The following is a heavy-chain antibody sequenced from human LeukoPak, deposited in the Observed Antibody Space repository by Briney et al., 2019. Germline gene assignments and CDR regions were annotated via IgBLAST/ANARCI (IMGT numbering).Heavy chain of an antibody. J-gene: IGHJ4*02. Sequence: ASVKVSCKASGYTFTSYGISWVRQAAGQGLEWMGWISAYNGNTNYAQKLQGRVTMTTDTSTSTAYMELRSLRSDDTAVYYCTQTYGSGSSYNYWGQGTLVTVSS. D-gene: IGHD3-10*01. CDR3: TQTYGSGSSYNY. CDR1: GYTFTSYG. V-gene: IGHV1-18*01. CDR2: ISAYNGNT.